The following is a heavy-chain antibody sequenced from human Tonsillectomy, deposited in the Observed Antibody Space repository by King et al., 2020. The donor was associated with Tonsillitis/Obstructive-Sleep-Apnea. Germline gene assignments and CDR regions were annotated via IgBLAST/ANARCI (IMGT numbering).Heavy chain of an antibody. V-gene: IGHV1-18*01. CDR3: AREYYDSSCYYHGFLQN. J-gene: IGHJ1*01. CDR2: SRPNNGDT. D-gene: IGHD3-22*01. CDR1: GYTFTSYD. Sequence: QLVQSGAEVKKPGASVKVSCKASGYTFTSYDITWVRQAPGQGLEWMGWSRPNNGDTNYAQKLQGRVTMTSDTSTSTAYMELRSLRSDDTAVYYCAREYYDSSCYYHGFLQNWGQGTLVTVSS.